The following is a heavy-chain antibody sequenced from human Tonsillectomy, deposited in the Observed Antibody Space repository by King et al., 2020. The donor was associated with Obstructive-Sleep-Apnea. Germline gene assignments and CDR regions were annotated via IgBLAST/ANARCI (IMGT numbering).Heavy chain of an antibody. V-gene: IGHV4-59*01. CDR3: ARGLVDTAMVYY. D-gene: IGHD5-18*01. CDR1: GGSISSYY. CDR2: IYYSGNT. Sequence: QLQESGPGLVKPSETLSLTCTVSGGSISSYYWSWIRQPPGTGLEWIGYIYYSGNTNYNPSLKSRVTISVDTSKNQFSLKLGSVTAADTAVYYCARGLVDTAMVYYWGQGTLVTVSS. J-gene: IGHJ4*02.